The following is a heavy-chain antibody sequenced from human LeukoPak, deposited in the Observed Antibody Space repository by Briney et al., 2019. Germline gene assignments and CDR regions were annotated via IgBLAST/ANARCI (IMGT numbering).Heavy chain of an antibody. Sequence: GGSLRLSCAASGFTFSSYAMSWVRQAPGKGLEWVSAIVSSGDSTYYADSVKGRFTISRDNSKNTLYLQMNSLRAEDTAVYYCAKADGGQWPSSYYYYYMDVWGKGTTVTVSS. CDR1: GFTFSSYA. D-gene: IGHD6-19*01. J-gene: IGHJ6*03. V-gene: IGHV3-23*01. CDR2: IVSSGDST. CDR3: AKADGGQWPSSYYYYYMDV.